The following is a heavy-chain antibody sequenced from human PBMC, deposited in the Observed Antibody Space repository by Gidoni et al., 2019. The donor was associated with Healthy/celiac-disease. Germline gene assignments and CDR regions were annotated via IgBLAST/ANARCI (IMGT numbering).Heavy chain of an antibody. CDR2: IIPNFGTA. V-gene: IGHV1-69*06. D-gene: IGHD6-19*01. CDR3: ARGRYSSGWFDY. Sequence: HVHLVHSGAEFKKPGSSVKFSCKASGGTFSSYAISWVRQAPGQGLACMGGIIPNFGTANYAQKFQGRVTITADKATSTAYMELSSLRSEDTAVYYCARGRYSSGWFDYWGQGTLVTVSS. J-gene: IGHJ4*02. CDR1: GGTFSSYA.